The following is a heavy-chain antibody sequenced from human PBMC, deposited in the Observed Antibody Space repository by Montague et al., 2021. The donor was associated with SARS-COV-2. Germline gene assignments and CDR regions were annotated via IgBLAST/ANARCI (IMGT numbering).Heavy chain of an antibody. Sequence: PALVKPTQTLTLTCTFSGFSLKTSGEGVGWTRQSPGKAPEWLALIYWSDDKNYSPSLKSRLTISKDTSKNQVVLSMTNMGPVDTATYYCAHPRAYCSDTTCYRNWNCDLWGRGTLVTVSS. CDR1: GFSLKTSGEG. J-gene: IGHJ2*01. V-gene: IGHV2-5*01. D-gene: IGHD2-2*01. CDR3: AHPRAYCSDTTCYRNWNCDL. CDR2: IYWSDDK.